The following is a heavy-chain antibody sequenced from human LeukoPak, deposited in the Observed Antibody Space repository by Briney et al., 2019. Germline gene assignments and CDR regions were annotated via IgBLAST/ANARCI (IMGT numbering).Heavy chain of an antibody. Sequence: GGSLRLSCAASGFIVSSNYMSWVRQAPGKGLEWVSVISGGGITYYTDSVKGRFTISRDNSKNTLYLQMNSLRAEDTAVYYCARVGRIYQYYMDVWGKGTTVIVSS. CDR3: ARVGRIYQYYMDV. J-gene: IGHJ6*03. D-gene: IGHD1-14*01. CDR2: ISGGGIT. CDR1: GFIVSSNY. V-gene: IGHV3-53*01.